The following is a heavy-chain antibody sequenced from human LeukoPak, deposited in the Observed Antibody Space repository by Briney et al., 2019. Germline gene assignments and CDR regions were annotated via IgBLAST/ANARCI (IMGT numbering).Heavy chain of an antibody. J-gene: IGHJ6*03. D-gene: IGHD3-3*01. V-gene: IGHV3-23*01. CDR1: GFTFSSSA. CDR2: ISGSGGRT. CDR3: ATIPYHDFWSGYAYYYMGV. Sequence: AGGSLRLSCAASGFTFSSSAMNWVRQAPGKGLEWVSVISGSGGRTYYADSVKGRFTISRDNSKDTLHLQMNSLRAEDTAVYYCATIPYHDFWSGYAYYYMGVWGKGTTVTVAS.